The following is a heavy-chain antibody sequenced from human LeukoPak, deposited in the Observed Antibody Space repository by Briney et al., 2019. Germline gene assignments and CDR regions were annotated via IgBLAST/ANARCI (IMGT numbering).Heavy chain of an antibody. Sequence: PSETLSLTCTVSGGSISSGGYYWSWIRQHPGKGLEWIGYIYYSGGTYYNSSLKSRVTMSVDTSKNQFSLKLSSVTAADTAVYYCASTTGWGRAFDIWGQGTMVTVSS. V-gene: IGHV4-31*03. D-gene: IGHD6-19*01. J-gene: IGHJ3*02. CDR1: GGSISSGGYY. CDR2: IYYSGGT. CDR3: ASTTGWGRAFDI.